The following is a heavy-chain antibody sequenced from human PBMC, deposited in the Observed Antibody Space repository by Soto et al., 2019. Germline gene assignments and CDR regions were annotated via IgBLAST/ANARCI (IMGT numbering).Heavy chain of an antibody. Sequence: GGSLRLSCTASGFTFGGYAMSWFRQAPGKGLEWVGFIRSKAYGGTTEYAASVKGRFTISRDDSKSIAYLQMNSLKTEDTAVYYCTEGDWFAPWGQGTLVTGSS. CDR2: IRSKAYGGTT. J-gene: IGHJ5*02. V-gene: IGHV3-49*03. CDR1: GFTFGGYA. D-gene: IGHD2-21*01. CDR3: TEGDWFAP.